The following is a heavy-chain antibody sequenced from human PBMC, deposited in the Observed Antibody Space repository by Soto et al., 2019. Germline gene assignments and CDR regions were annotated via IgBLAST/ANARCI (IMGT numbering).Heavy chain of an antibody. CDR3: ARGRMTGYLYYYYGMDV. J-gene: IGHJ6*02. CDR1: GGTFSSYA. CDR2: IIPIFGTA. V-gene: IGHV1-69*06. D-gene: IGHD3-9*01. Sequence: SVKVSCKASGGTFSSYAISWVRQAPGQGLEWMGGIIPIFGTANYAQKLQGRVTITADKSTSTAYMELSSLRSEDTAVYYCARGRMTGYLYYYYGMDVWGQGTTVTVSS.